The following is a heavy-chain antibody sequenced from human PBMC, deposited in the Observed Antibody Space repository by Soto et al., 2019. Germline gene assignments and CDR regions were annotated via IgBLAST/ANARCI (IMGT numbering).Heavy chain of an antibody. CDR2: INHSGST. CDR1: GGSFSGYY. CDR3: ATPRGRGAKKWRSHYYFDY. V-gene: IGHV4-34*01. J-gene: IGHJ4*02. D-gene: IGHD2-15*01. Sequence: PSETLSLTCAVYGGSFSGYYWSWIRQPPGKGLEWIGEINHSGSTNYNPSLKSRVTISVDTSKNQFSLKLSSVTAADTAVYYCATPRGRGAKKWRSHYYFDYWGQGTLVTVSS.